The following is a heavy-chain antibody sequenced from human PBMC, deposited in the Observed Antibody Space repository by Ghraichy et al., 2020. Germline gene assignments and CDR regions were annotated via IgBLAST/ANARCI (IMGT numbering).Heavy chain of an antibody. D-gene: IGHD4-17*01. CDR3: AKEKGVTTALDY. V-gene: IGHV3-23*01. J-gene: IGHJ4*02. CDR1: GFTFSSYA. Sequence: GESLNISCAASGFTFSSYAMSWVRQAPGKGLEWVSAISGSGGSTYYADSVKGRFTISRDNSKNTLYLQMNSLRAEDTAVYYCAKEKGVTTALDYWGQGTLVTVSS. CDR2: ISGSGGST.